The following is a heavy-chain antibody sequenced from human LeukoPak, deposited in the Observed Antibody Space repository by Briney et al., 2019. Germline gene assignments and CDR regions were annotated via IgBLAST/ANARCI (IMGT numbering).Heavy chain of an antibody. CDR1: GCSISSYY. D-gene: IGHD6-13*01. Sequence: SETLSLTCTVSGCSISSYYWSWIRQPPGKGLEWVGFIYYSGCTNYNPYLKSRVTISIDTSKNQFSLRLRSVTAAETAVYYCARVTGYVREDYFDYWGQGTLVTVSS. CDR2: IYYSGCT. V-gene: IGHV4-59*01. CDR3: ARVTGYVREDYFDY. J-gene: IGHJ4*02.